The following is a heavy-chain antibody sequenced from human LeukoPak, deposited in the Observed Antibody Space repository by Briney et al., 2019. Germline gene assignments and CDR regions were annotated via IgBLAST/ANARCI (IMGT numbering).Heavy chain of an antibody. V-gene: IGHV3-23*01. CDR1: GFTFSSYA. D-gene: IGHD3-3*01. CDR2: ISDSSDNT. Sequence: GGSLRLSCAASGFTFSSYAMSWVRQAPGEGLEWVSSISDSSDNTYYADSVKGRFITSRDNSKNTLFLQMHSLRAEDTAVYYCATTSYDFWSGYYTNRVGYFDYWGQGTLVTVSS. J-gene: IGHJ4*02. CDR3: ATTSYDFWSGYYTNRVGYFDY.